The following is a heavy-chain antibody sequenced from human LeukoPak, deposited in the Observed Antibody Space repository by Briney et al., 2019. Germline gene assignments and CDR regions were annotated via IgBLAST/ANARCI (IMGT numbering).Heavy chain of an antibody. J-gene: IGHJ4*02. V-gene: IGHV1-18*01. CDR1: GYTFTSYG. D-gene: IGHD1-1*01. CDR2: ISAYNGNT. CDR3: ARDRGAGNWNLFDY. Sequence: GASVKVSCKASGYTFTSYGISWVRQAPGQGLEWMGWISAYNGNTSYAQKLQGRVTMTTDTSTSTAYMELRSLRSDDTAVYYCARDRGAGNWNLFDYWGQGTLVTVSS.